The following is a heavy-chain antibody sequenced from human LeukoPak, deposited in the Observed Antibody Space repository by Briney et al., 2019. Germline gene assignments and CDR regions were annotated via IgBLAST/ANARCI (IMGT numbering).Heavy chain of an antibody. V-gene: IGHV1-18*01. CDR3: ARGSPPRRNYDSRGYYSYYFDY. D-gene: IGHD3-22*01. Sequence: ASVKVSCKASGYTFTSYGISWVRQAPGQGLEWMGWISGYNGKTKYAQKLQGRVTMTTDTSTSTVYMELRSLRSDDTAVYYCARGSPPRRNYDSRGYYSYYFDYWGQGTLVTVSS. J-gene: IGHJ4*02. CDR2: ISGYNGKT. CDR1: GYTFTSYG.